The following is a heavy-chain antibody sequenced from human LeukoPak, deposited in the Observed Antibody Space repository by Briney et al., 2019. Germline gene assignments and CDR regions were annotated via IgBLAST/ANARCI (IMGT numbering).Heavy chain of an antibody. J-gene: IGHJ4*02. CDR3: AKDERYSSSLTGYFDY. V-gene: IGHV3-30-3*01. CDR1: GFTLNTYA. CDR2: ISYDSSNY. Sequence: QPGGSLRLSCAASGFTLNTYAMHWVRQAPGRGLEWVAVISYDSSNYYYADSVKGRFTISRDNSKNTLYLQMNSLRAEDTAVYYCAKDERYSSSLTGYFDYWGQGTLVTVSS. D-gene: IGHD6-13*01.